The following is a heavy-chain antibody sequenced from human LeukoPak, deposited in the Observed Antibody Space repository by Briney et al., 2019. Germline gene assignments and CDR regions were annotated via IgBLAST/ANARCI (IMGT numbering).Heavy chain of an antibody. V-gene: IGHV4-59*01. CDR3: ARRGVPAAMGNYYFDY. CDR1: GGSFSGYY. D-gene: IGHD2-2*01. J-gene: IGHJ4*02. CDR2: IYYSGST. Sequence: SETLSLICAVYGGSFSGYYWSWIRQPPGKGLEWIGYIYYSGSTNYNPSLKSRVTISVDTSKNQFSLKLSSVTAADTAVYYCARRGVPAAMGNYYFDYWGQGTLVTVSS.